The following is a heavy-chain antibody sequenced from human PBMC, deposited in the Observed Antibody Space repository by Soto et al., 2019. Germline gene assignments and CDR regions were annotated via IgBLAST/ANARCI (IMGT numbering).Heavy chain of an antibody. Sequence: ASVKVSCKASGYTFTSYAMHWVRQAPGQRLEWMGWINAGNGNTKYSQKFQGRVTITRDTSASTAYMELSSLRSEDTAVYYCARARGYMVRGELPFYWGQGTLVTVSS. CDR1: GYTFTSYA. CDR2: INAGNGNT. CDR3: ARARGYMVRGELPFY. V-gene: IGHV1-3*01. D-gene: IGHD3-10*01. J-gene: IGHJ4*02.